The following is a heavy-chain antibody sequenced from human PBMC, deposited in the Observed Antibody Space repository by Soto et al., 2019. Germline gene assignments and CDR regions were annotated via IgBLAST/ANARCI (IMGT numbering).Heavy chain of an antibody. D-gene: IGHD1-1*01. Sequence: GASVKVSCKASGYTFTGYYMHWVRQAPGQGLEWMGWINPNSGGTNYAQKFQGWVTMTRDTSISTAYMELSRLRSDDTAVYYCARGRLGTPRSRNLAVYYYGMDVWGQGTTVTVSS. CDR1: GYTFTGYY. J-gene: IGHJ6*02. CDR2: INPNSGGT. CDR3: ARGRLGTPRSRNLAVYYYGMDV. V-gene: IGHV1-2*04.